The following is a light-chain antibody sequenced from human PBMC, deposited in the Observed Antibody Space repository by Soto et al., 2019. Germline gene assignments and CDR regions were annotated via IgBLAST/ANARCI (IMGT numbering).Light chain of an antibody. Sequence: EIVLTQFPGTLSLSPGERATLSCRASQSVSSNYLAWYQQKPGQAPRLLIYDASSSAPGIPDRFSGSASGTDFTLTISRLEPEDFAVYYCQHYGSSYTFGPGTKVDIK. CDR2: DAS. CDR3: QHYGSSYT. CDR1: QSVSSNY. J-gene: IGKJ3*01. V-gene: IGKV3-20*01.